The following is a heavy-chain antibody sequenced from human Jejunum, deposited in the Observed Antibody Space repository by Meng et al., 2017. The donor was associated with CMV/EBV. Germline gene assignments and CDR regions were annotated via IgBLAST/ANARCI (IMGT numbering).Heavy chain of an antibody. V-gene: IGHV3-30*18. CDR1: FSSFG. Sequence: FSSFGLDWVRQAPGKGLEWVAVIPYDGSNKHYADSVKGRFTISRDHSKNTLYLQMNSLRAEDTAVYYCAKQITVTNYYYYYAMDVWVQGTTVTVSS. J-gene: IGHJ6*02. D-gene: IGHD4-11*01. CDR2: IPYDGSNK. CDR3: AKQITVTNYYYYYAMDV.